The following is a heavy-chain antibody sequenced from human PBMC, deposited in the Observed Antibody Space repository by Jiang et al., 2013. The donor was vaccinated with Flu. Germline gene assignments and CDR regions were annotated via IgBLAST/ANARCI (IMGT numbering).Heavy chain of an antibody. CDR1: GFTFDDYG. V-gene: IGHV3-20*04. D-gene: IGHD3-3*01. CDR3: ARSVLRITIFGVVRYYFDY. CDR2: INWNGGST. J-gene: IGHJ4*02. Sequence: GVVRPGGSLRLSCAASGFTFDDYGMSWVRQAPGKGLEWVSGINWNGGSTGYADSVKGRFTISRDNAKNSLYLQMNSLRAEDTALYYCARSVLRITIFGVVRYYFDYWGQGTLVTVSS.